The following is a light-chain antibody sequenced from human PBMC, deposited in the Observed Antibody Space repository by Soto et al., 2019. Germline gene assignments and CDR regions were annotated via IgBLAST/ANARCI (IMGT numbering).Light chain of an antibody. CDR2: DVS. J-gene: IGKJ4*01. Sequence: EIVLTQSPATLSLSPGEIATLSCRASQSISTYLAWYQQKPGQAPGLLIYDVSKRAAGVPARFSGSGSGTDFTLTISSLEPEDFAVYYCQQRSNWPPGLTFGGGTKVEI. CDR1: QSISTY. CDR3: QQRSNWPPGLT. V-gene: IGKV3-11*01.